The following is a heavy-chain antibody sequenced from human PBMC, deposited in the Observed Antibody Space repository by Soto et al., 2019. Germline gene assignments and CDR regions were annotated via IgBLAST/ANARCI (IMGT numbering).Heavy chain of an antibody. CDR3: ARPGRDLWSGRYYFDS. D-gene: IGHD3-3*01. V-gene: IGHV3-30*03. J-gene: IGHJ4*02. Sequence: QVQLVESGGGVVQPGRSLRLSCAASGFAFSSYGMHWVRQAPGKGLEWVAVISYDGSIIYYADSVKGRFTISRDNSKNTLYLQMNSLRAEDTAVYYCARPGRDLWSGRYYFDSWGQGTLVTVSS. CDR1: GFAFSSYG. CDR2: ISYDGSII.